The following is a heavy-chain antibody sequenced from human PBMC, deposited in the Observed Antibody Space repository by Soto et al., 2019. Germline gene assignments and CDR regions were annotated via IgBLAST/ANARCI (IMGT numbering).Heavy chain of an antibody. CDR2: IWYDGSQK. D-gene: IGHD2-15*01. Sequence: QVQLVESGGGVVQPGRSLRLSCTASGFFFSSYGMHWVRQAPGKGLEWVAVIWYDGSQKYYADSVKGRFTISRDNSRNTLYVEMNSLRVEDTAIYYCAREGWRSEGGSGGSFAYWGQGTLVTVSS. V-gene: IGHV3-33*01. CDR1: GFFFSSYG. CDR3: AREGWRSEGGSGGSFAY. J-gene: IGHJ4*02.